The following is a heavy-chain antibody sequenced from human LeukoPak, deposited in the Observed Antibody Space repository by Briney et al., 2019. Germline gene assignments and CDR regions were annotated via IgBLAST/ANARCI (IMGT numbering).Heavy chain of an antibody. D-gene: IGHD4-17*01. V-gene: IGHV4-59*01. CDR1: GDSTNTYF. CDR3: ASKSSDHGELRFDY. CDR2: IYYTGTT. Sequence: SATLSLPCTMSGDSTNTYFWSWIRQPPGKGLEWIGYIYYTGTTNYNPSLKSRVTISVDTSKNQFSLRLSSVTAADTAVYYCASKSSDHGELRFDYWGQGTLVTVSS. J-gene: IGHJ4*02.